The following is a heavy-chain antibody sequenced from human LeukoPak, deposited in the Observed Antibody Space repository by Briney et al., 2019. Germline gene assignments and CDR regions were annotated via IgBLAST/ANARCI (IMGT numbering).Heavy chain of an antibody. Sequence: KPSETLSLTCAVYGGSFSGYYWSWIRQPPGKGLEWIGEINHSGSTNYNPSLKSRVTISVDTSKNQFSLKLSSVTAADTAVYYCAREGSGYDFLFPDYWGQGTLVTVSS. CDR3: AREGSGYDFLFPDY. V-gene: IGHV4-34*01. CDR1: GGSFSGYY. J-gene: IGHJ4*02. CDR2: INHSGST. D-gene: IGHD5-12*01.